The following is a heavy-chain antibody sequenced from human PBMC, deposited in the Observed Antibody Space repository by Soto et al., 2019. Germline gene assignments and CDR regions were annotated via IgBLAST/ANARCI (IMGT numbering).Heavy chain of an antibody. J-gene: IGHJ5*02. CDR3: AKYAVPGNGNCDWFVP. CDR1: GFTFRNYA. Sequence: EVQLLESGGGLVQTGGSLRLSCVASGFTFRNYAMSWVCLAPGKGLEWVSSIHGVSGGTYYADSVKGRFTVSRDDSKETLYLQMGGLRVDDTAVYFCAKYAVPGNGNCDWFVPWGQVTLVTVSS. D-gene: IGHD6-19*01. V-gene: IGHV3-23*01. CDR2: IHGVSGGT.